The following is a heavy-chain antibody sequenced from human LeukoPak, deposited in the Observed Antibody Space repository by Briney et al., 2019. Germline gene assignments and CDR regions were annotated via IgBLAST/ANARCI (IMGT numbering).Heavy chain of an antibody. Sequence: GGSLRLSCAASGFTLSSYAMTWVRQAPGKGLEWVAVIWYDGSNKYYADSVKGRFTISRDNSKNTLYLQMNSLRAEDTAVYYCARDRGIAAAGLGGFDPWGQGTLVTVSS. CDR2: IWYDGSNK. CDR1: GFTLSSYA. V-gene: IGHV3-33*08. CDR3: ARDRGIAAAGLGGFDP. J-gene: IGHJ5*02. D-gene: IGHD6-13*01.